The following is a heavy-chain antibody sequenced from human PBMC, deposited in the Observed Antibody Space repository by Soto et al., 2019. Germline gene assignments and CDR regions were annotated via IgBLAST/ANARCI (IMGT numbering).Heavy chain of an antibody. D-gene: IGHD3-22*01. Sequence: VQLLESGGALVQPGGSLRLSCEASGFTFRSYAMSWVRQAPGKGLEWVSAISDNGGNTYYPDSVRGRFTISRDNSKNTLFLQMNSVRAEDTAVYCCAKDFSYDSSGVLDYWGQGTLVTVSS. J-gene: IGHJ4*02. CDR1: GFTFRSYA. CDR3: AKDFSYDSSGVLDY. CDR2: ISDNGGNT. V-gene: IGHV3-23*01.